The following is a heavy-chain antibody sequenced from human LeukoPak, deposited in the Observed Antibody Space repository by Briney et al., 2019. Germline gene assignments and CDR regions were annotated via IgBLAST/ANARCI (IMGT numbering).Heavy chain of an antibody. J-gene: IGHJ5*02. D-gene: IGHD4/OR15-4a*01. CDR1: GGSITSDY. Sequence: TSETLSLTCTVVGGSITSDYWSCIRQPAGKGLEWIGRIFTSGSTAYNPSLKSRVTMSLDTSKNQFFLKLSSVTAADTAAYFCSRGGANDLWGQGILVTVSS. CDR2: IFTSGST. V-gene: IGHV4-4*07. CDR3: SRGGANDL.